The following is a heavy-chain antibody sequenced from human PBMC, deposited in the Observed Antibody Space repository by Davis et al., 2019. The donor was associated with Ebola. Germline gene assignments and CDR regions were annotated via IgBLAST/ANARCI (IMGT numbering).Heavy chain of an antibody. J-gene: IGHJ4*02. D-gene: IGHD1-26*01. CDR2: IWYDGSNQ. V-gene: IGHV3-33*01. CDR1: GFTFSSYG. CDR3: ARDSIVGATAYYFDY. Sequence: PGGSLRLSCAASGFTFSSYGMHWVRQAPGKGLEWVAVIWYDGSNQYYADSVKGRFTISRDNSKNTLYLQMNSLRAEDTAVYYCARDSIVGATAYYFDYWGQGTLVTVSS.